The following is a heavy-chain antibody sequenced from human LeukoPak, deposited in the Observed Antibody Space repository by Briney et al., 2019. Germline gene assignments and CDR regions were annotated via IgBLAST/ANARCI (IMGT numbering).Heavy chain of an antibody. V-gene: IGHV1-8*01. CDR2: MNPNSGNT. CDR1: GFTFTNYD. D-gene: IGHD3-10*01. Sequence: GASVKVSCKASGFTFTNYDINWVRQDPGQGLEWMGWMNPNSGNTRYAQKVQGRITMTRDTSLSTAYMELSSLTSEDTAVYYCARGPTLVRGVILPGSVGGMDVWGQGTTVTVSS. J-gene: IGHJ6*02. CDR3: ARGPTLVRGVILPGSVGGMDV.